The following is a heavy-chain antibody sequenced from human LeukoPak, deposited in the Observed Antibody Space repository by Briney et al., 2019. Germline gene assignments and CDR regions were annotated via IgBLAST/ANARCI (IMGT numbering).Heavy chain of an antibody. D-gene: IGHD2-2*01. CDR3: AKPYNYCSSTSCYYSFDV. CDR1: GFTFSNYA. J-gene: IGHJ3*01. CDR2: IDSGAHT. Sequence: GGSLRLSCAASGFTFSNYAVSWVRQAPGKGLEWVSSIDSGAHTFYADSVKGRFTISRDNSKNTLSLQMNSLRAEDTAVYYCAKPYNYCSSTSCYYSFDVWGQGTMVSVSS. V-gene: IGHV3-23*01.